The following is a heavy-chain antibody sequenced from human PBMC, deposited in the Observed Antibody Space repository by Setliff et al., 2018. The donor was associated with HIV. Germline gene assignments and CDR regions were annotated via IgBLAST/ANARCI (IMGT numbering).Heavy chain of an antibody. D-gene: IGHD3-22*01. CDR2: IYHGGST. J-gene: IGHJ4*02. CDR1: SGPFSSRHY. CDR3: ASGETYYYDSTGYSGNYFDY. V-gene: IGHV4-38-2*02. Sequence: PSETLSLTCTVSSGPFSSRHYWGWIRQTPGKGLEWIGEIYHGGSTNYNPSLKSRVTISVDKSKNQFSLKLAPVTAADTAVYYCASGETYYYDSTGYSGNYFDYWGQGTLVTVSS.